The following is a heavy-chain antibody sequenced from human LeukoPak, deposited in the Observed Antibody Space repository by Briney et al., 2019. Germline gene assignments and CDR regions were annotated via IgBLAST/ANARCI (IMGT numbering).Heavy chain of an antibody. CDR2: MNLNSGNT. Sequence: ASVTVSCKASGYTFTSYDINWVRQATGQGLEWMGWMNLNSGNTGYAQKLQGRVTMTRSTSKRPAYTELSSRRSDGTAVYYCARGRGSRSFDYWGRGTLVTVSS. D-gene: IGHD1-14*01. J-gene: IGHJ4*02. CDR3: ARGRGSRSFDY. V-gene: IGHV1-8*01. CDR1: GYTFTSYD.